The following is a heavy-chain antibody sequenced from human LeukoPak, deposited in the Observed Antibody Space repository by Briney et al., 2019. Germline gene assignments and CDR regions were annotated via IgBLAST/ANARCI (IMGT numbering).Heavy chain of an antibody. Sequence: GGSLRLSCAASGFTFSSYEMNWARQAPGKGLEWVSYISSSGSTIYYGDSVKGRFTISRDNSKNTLYLQMNSLRAEDTAVYYCAKDRSLGIVGATNDAFDIWGQGTMVTVSS. CDR3: AKDRSLGIVGATNDAFDI. CDR1: GFTFSSYE. V-gene: IGHV3-48*03. D-gene: IGHD1-26*01. J-gene: IGHJ3*02. CDR2: ISSSGSTI.